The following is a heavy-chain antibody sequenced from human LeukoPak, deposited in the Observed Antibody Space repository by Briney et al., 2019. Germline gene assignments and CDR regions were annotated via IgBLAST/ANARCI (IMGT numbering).Heavy chain of an antibody. V-gene: IGHV4-39*07. CDR3: ARTYDSSGYYHTGGAFDI. D-gene: IGHD3-22*01. J-gene: IGHJ3*02. CDR2: IYYSGST. CDR1: GGSISTNSYY. Sequence: SETLSLTCTVSGGSISTNSYYWGWIRQPPGKGLKWIGSIYYSGSTDYNPSLKSRVTISVDTSKNQFSLKLSSVTAADTAVYYCARTYDSSGYYHTGGAFDIWGQGTMVTVSS.